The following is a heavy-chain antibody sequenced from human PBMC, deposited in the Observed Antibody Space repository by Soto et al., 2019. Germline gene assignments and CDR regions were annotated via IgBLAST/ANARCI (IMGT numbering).Heavy chain of an antibody. CDR1: GYSFTSYW. Sequence: GESLKISCKGSGYSFTSYWIGWVRQMPGKGLEWMGIIYPGDSDTRYSPSFQGQVTISADKSISTAYLQWSSLKASDTAMYYCARLVPPYIAVAEGITNYYFDYWGQGTLVTVSS. J-gene: IGHJ4*02. CDR2: IYPGDSDT. CDR3: ARLVPPYIAVAEGITNYYFDY. D-gene: IGHD6-19*01. V-gene: IGHV5-51*01.